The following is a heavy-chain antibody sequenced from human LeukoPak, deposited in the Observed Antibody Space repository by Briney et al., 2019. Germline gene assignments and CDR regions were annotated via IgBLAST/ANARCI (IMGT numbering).Heavy chain of an antibody. CDR1: GFTFSSYA. Sequence: GGSLRLSCAASGFTFSSYAMSWVRQAPGKGLEWVSAITGTGGNTYYADFVKGRFTISRDNSKNTLYLQMNSLRAEDTAVYYCARSRAAVAGYFDYWGQGTLVTVSS. D-gene: IGHD6-19*01. J-gene: IGHJ4*02. CDR2: ITGTGGNT. CDR3: ARSRAAVAGYFDY. V-gene: IGHV3-23*01.